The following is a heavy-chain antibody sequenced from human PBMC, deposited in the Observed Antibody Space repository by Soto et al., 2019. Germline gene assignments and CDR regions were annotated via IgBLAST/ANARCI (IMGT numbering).Heavy chain of an antibody. CDR3: AGEGGYYNRGTFPVDHMDV. CDR2: IIPLLGIG. Sequence: QVQLVQSGPEVKKSGSSVKVSCKVSGGTLSSETISWLRQAPGQGLEWMGRIIPLLGIGNYAQKFQGRVTLTEAISTNTAYTQLSSLTPQNTALYYCAGEGGYYNRGTFPVDHMDVWGKGTTVTVS. V-gene: IGHV1-69*08. D-gene: IGHD3-9*01. CDR1: GGTLSSET. J-gene: IGHJ6*03.